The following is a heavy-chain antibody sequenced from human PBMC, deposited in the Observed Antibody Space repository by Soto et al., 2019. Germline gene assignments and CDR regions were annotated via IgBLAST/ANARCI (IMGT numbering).Heavy chain of an antibody. Sequence: SETLSLTCTVSGGSISSYYWSWIRQPPGKGLEWIGYIYYSGSTNYNPSLKSRVTISVDTSKNQFSLKLSSVTAADTAVYYCARVIAVAGTPTYYYGMDVWGQGTTVT. D-gene: IGHD6-19*01. CDR1: GGSISSYY. V-gene: IGHV4-59*01. CDR3: ARVIAVAGTPTYYYGMDV. J-gene: IGHJ6*02. CDR2: IYYSGST.